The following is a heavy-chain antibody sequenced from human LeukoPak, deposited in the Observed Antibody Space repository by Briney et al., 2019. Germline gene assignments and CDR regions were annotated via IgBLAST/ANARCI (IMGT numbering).Heavy chain of an antibody. Sequence: SETLSLTFAVYGGSFHGYQWGWIRQSPGKGLEWIGEINDSGTTSYNPSLKSRVTISVDRSKNQFSLKLNSVTAADTAVYYCARVIYSSSSGARYYYYYMDVWGKGTTVTVSS. CDR1: GGSFHGYQ. CDR3: ARVIYSSSSGARYYYYYMDV. V-gene: IGHV4-34*01. CDR2: INDSGTT. D-gene: IGHD6-6*01. J-gene: IGHJ6*03.